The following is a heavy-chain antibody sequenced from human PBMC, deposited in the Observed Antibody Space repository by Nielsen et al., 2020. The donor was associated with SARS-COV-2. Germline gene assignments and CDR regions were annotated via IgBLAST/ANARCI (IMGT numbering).Heavy chain of an antibody. V-gene: IGHV3-66*01. J-gene: IGHJ4*02. D-gene: IGHD1-26*01. CDR2: IYSGGST. CDR3: ARTNIVGAGGY. Sequence: GESLKISCAASGFTVSSNYMSWVRQAPGKGLEWVSVIYSGGSTYYADSVKGRFTISRDNSKNTLYLQMNSLRAEDTAVYYCARTNIVGAGGYWGQGTLVTVSS. CDR1: GFTVSSNY.